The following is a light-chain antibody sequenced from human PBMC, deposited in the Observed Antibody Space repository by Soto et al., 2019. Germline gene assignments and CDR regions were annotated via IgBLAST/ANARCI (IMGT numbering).Light chain of an antibody. CDR3: CSYAGTKGNV. CDR1: SSDVGSYNL. J-gene: IGLJ1*01. CDR2: EGS. V-gene: IGLV2-23*01. Sequence: QSVLTQPASVSGSPGQSITISCTGTSSDVGSYNLVSWYQQHPGKAPKLMIYEGSKRPSGVSNRFSGSKSGNTASLTISGLQAEGEADYYCCSYAGTKGNVFGIGTKLTVL.